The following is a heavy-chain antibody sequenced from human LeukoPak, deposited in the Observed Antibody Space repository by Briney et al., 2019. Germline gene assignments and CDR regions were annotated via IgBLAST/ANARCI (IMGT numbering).Heavy chain of an antibody. D-gene: IGHD3-3*01. Sequence: GGSLRLSCAASGFTFSSYGMDGVGQAPGKGLEGVAVISYVGSNQYYPDSVKGRFTLSRDNSKNTLYLQMNSLRAEDTAVYYCAKAGITIFGVVTQYFDYWGQGPLVTVSS. J-gene: IGHJ4*02. CDR3: AKAGITIFGVVTQYFDY. CDR2: ISYVGSNQ. CDR1: GFTFSSYG. V-gene: IGHV3-30*18.